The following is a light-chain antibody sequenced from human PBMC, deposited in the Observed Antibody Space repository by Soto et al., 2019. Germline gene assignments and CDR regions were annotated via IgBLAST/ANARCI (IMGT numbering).Light chain of an antibody. CDR2: GVS. Sequence: EVVMTQSPATLSVSPGERVTLSCRASKSVNSNLAWYQQKPGQPPRLLISGVSTRATGIPARFSGSGSGTESTLTISRLQSEDVADYFCQQYSERWTFGQGTKVEIK. CDR3: QQYSERWT. CDR1: KSVNSN. V-gene: IGKV3-15*01. J-gene: IGKJ1*01.